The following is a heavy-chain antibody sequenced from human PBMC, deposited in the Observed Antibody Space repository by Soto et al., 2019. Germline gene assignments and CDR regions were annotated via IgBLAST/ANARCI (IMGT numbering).Heavy chain of an antibody. CDR1: GFSFSNYW. D-gene: IGHD3-16*02. V-gene: IGHV3-74*01. J-gene: IGHJ4*02. CDR2: INLDGSST. Sequence: EVQLVESGGDSVQPGGSLRLSCAASGFSFSNYWMHWVRQAPGKGLVWVSRINLDGSSTSYADSVKGRFTISRDNAKNTLYLQRNGLTAEDTSVYYCARRSDYVWGSSRTSYWGQGTLVTVSS. CDR3: ARRSDYVWGSSRTSY.